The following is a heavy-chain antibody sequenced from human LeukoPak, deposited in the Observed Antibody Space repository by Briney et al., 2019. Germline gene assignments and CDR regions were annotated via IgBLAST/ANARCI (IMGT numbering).Heavy chain of an antibody. J-gene: IGHJ1*01. V-gene: IGHV4-39*01. CDR1: GGSITSSSHY. CDR2: VHYTGNT. CDR3: ASHDPFQY. Sequence: SETLSLTCTVSGGSITSSSHYWGWIRQPPGMGLEWVGSVHYTGNTYDNSSLSSRITISVDTSSNPFSLMLNSVTAADTALYYCASHDPFQYWGQGALVTVSS.